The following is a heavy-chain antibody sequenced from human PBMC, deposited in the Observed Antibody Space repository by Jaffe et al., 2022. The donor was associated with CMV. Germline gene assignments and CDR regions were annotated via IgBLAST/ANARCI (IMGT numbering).Heavy chain of an antibody. V-gene: IGHV4-34*01. D-gene: IGHD3-10*01. CDR1: GGSFSDYS. Sequence: QVQLQQWGAGLLKPSETLSLTCAVYGGSFSDYSWNWIRQPPGKGLEWIGEINHSGSTNYNASLKSRVAMSVDTSKTQFSLKLSSMTAADTAVYYCARGRRGNYYYYGLDVWGQGTTVTVSS. CDR2: INHSGST. CDR3: ARGRRGNYYYYGLDV. J-gene: IGHJ6*02.